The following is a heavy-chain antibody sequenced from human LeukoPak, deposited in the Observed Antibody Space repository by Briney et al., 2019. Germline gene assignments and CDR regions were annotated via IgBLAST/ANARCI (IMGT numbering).Heavy chain of an antibody. J-gene: IGHJ6*03. Sequence: SETLSLTCTVSAYSISSGYYWGWIRPPPGKGLEWIGNIYDSGNTYYNPSLKRRVTMSVETSKNQFSLNLRSVTAADTAVYYCARADYSSSWSHEYFYMDVWGKGTTVTVSS. V-gene: IGHV4-38-2*02. CDR3: ARADYSSSWSHEYFYMDV. CDR2: IYDSGNT. CDR1: AYSISSGYY. D-gene: IGHD6-13*01.